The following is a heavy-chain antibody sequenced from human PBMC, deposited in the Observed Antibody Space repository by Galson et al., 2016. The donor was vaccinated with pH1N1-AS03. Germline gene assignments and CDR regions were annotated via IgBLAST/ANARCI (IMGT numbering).Heavy chain of an antibody. CDR2: IIPLFGTP. Sequence: SVKVSCKASGGTFSNYAFSWVRQAPGQGLEWMGGIIPLFGTPNYAQKFQGRVTITADKSTNTAYMELTSLRSEDTAVYFCAIRDGGGYDFGGGKPGGYWGQGTLGTVSS. J-gene: IGHJ4*02. D-gene: IGHD3-3*01. V-gene: IGHV1-69*06. CDR3: AIRDGGGYDFGGGKPGGY. CDR1: GGTFSNYA.